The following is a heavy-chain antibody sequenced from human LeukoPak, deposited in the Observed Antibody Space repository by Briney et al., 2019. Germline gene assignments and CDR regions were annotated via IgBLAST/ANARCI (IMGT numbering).Heavy chain of an antibody. CDR2: INHSGST. D-gene: IGHD5-24*01. Sequence: PSETLSLTCAVYGGSFSGYYWSWIRQPPGKGLEWIGEINHSGSTNYNPSLKSRVTISVDTSKNQFSLKLSSVTAADTAVYYCATAMGVVEMATIGRGSPPHDAFDIWGQGTMVTVSS. CDR1: GGSFSGYY. J-gene: IGHJ3*02. CDR3: ATAMGVVEMATIGRGSPPHDAFDI. V-gene: IGHV4-34*01.